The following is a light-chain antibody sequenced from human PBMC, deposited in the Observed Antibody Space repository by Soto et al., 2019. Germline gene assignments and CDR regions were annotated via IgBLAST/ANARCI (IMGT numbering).Light chain of an antibody. CDR3: QQYNSYSWT. Sequence: DIQMTQSPSTLSASVGDRVTITCRASQSISSWLAWYQQKPGKAPKLLIYDASSLASGVPSRFSGSGSGTEFNLTISSLQPDDFATYYFQQYNSYSWTFGQGTKVEIK. CDR2: DAS. CDR1: QSISSW. V-gene: IGKV1-5*01. J-gene: IGKJ1*01.